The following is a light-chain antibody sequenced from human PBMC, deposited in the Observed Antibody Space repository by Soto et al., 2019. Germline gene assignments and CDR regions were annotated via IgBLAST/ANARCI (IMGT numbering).Light chain of an antibody. CDR1: QTVLDSSNNKAN. J-gene: IGKJ1*01. Sequence: DIVMTQSPDSLAVSVGERATINCKSSQTVLDSSNNKANSTWYQQQPGQPPKLIIYWASTPEWVLPDRFSGSAPGTDFTFSISRPQAEDVAVYYCQQYYNTPRTFVHGTKVDIK. V-gene: IGKV4-1*01. CDR2: WAS. CDR3: QQYYNTPRT.